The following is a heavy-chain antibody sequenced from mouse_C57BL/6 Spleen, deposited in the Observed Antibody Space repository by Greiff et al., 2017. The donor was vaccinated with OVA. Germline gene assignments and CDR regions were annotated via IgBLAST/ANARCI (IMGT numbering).Heavy chain of an antibody. CDR3: ARKEDSSGYDY. D-gene: IGHD3-2*02. J-gene: IGHJ2*01. CDR1: GYAFSSSW. CDR2: IYPGDGDT. V-gene: IGHV1-82*01. Sequence: VQLQESGPELVKPGASVKISCKASGYAFSSSWMNWVKQRPGKGLEWIGRIYPGDGDTNYNGKFKGKATLTADKSSSTAYMQLSSLTSEDSAVYFCARKEDSSGYDYWGQGTTLTVSS.